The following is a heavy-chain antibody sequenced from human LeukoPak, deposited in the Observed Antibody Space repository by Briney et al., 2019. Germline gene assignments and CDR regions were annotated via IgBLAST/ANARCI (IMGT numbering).Heavy chain of an antibody. CDR1: GFPFRTYW. V-gene: IGHV3-74*01. CDR2: ISPDGSSR. CDR3: ARDGGLLPDN. D-gene: IGHD2-21*02. J-gene: IGHJ4*02. Sequence: GGSLRLSCAASGFPFRTYWMHWVRQPPRKGLMWVSRISPDGSSRSYADSVKGRFIISRDNAKNTLSLQMNSLTAADTAVYYCARDGGLLPDNWGKGTLVTVSS.